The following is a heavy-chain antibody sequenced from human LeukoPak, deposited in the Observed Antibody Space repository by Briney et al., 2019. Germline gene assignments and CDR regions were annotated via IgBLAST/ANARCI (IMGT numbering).Heavy chain of an antibody. CDR3: ARDGRGSSLYYYYYMDV. Sequence: SVKVSCKASGGTVSSYAISWVRQAPGQGVEWMGGIIPIFGTANYAQKFQGRVTITTDESTSTAYMELSSLRSEDTAVYYCARDGRGSSLYYYYYMDVWGKGTTVTVSS. V-gene: IGHV1-69*05. CDR1: GGTVSSYA. D-gene: IGHD6-13*01. J-gene: IGHJ6*03. CDR2: IIPIFGTA.